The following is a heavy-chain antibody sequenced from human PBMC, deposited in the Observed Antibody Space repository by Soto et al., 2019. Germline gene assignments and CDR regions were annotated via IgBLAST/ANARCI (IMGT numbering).Heavy chain of an antibody. J-gene: IGHJ6*02. CDR1: GFTFSSYG. Sequence: GGSLRLSCAASGFTFSSYGMHWVRQAPGKGLEWVAVISYDGSNKYYADSVKGRFTISRDNSKNTLYLQMNSLRAEDTAVYYCATLSLYYYYGMDVWGQGTTVTVSS. CDR2: ISYDGSNK. CDR3: ATLSLYYYYGMDV. V-gene: IGHV3-30*03.